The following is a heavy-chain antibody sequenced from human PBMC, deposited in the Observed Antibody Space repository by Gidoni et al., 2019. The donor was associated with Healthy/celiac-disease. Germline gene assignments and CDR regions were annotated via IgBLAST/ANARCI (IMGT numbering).Heavy chain of an antibody. J-gene: IGHJ4*02. Sequence: QVQRVQAGAEVKKPGASVKVPCKASGYTFTSYGISWVRQAPGQGLEWMGWISAYNGNTNYAQKLQGRVTMTTDTSTSTAYMGLRRLRSDDTAVYSCARAEYDILPGYFPDYWGQGPLVTVSS. CDR2: ISAYNGNT. D-gene: IGHD3-9*01. CDR1: GYTFTSYG. CDR3: ARAEYDILPGYFPDY. V-gene: IGHV1-18*01.